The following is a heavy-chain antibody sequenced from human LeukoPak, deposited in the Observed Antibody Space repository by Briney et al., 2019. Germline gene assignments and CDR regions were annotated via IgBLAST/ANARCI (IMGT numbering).Heavy chain of an antibody. CDR2: IDHSGFP. CDR1: GGSFSAYY. V-gene: IGHV4-34*01. CDR3: ARVNNWFDP. J-gene: IGHJ5*02. Sequence: SETLSLTCAVYGGSFSAYYWGWVRQPPGKGPEWIGEIDHSGFPNYNPSLKSRFTISVDTSKNQFSLKLSSVTAADTAVYYCARVNNWFDPWGQGTLVTVSS.